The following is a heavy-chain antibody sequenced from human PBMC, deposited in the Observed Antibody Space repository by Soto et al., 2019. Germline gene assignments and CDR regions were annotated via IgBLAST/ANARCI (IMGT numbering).Heavy chain of an antibody. CDR1: GYTFTYYD. CDR2: INPNSGGT. D-gene: IGHD6-19*01. CDR3: ARDQSPYSGWPGTDV. J-gene: IGHJ6*01. V-gene: IGHV1-2*02. Sequence: XSVKVSCQASGYTFTYYDMHWVRQAPGQGLEWMGWINPNSGGTNYAQKFQGRVTMTRDISISTAYMELNSLRSDYTAVYYCARDQSPYSGWPGTDVAGQGTSVTVS.